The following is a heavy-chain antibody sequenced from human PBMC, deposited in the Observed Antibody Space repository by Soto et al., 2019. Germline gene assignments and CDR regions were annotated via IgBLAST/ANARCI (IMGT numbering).Heavy chain of an antibody. CDR2: IYYSGST. CDR1: GGSISSGGYY. CDR3: ARAGYSTHYDILTGYFPRYFDY. V-gene: IGHV4-31*03. J-gene: IGHJ4*02. Sequence: LSLTCTVSGGSISSGGYYWSWIRQHPGKGLEWIGYIYYSGSTYYNPSLKSRVTISVDTSKNQFSLKLSSVTAADTAVYYCARAGYSTHYDILTGYFPRYFDYWGQGTLVTVSS. D-gene: IGHD3-9*01.